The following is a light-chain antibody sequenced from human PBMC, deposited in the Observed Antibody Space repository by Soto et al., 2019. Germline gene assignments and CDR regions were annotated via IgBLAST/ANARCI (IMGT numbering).Light chain of an antibody. Sequence: DIVMTQSPLSLPVTPGEPASISCRSSQSLLHSDGCNYLDWYLQKPGQSPQLLIYLGSNRASGVPDRFSGSGSGTDFTLRISRVEAEDVGVYYCMQALQLRTFGQGTKVDIK. CDR2: LGS. V-gene: IGKV2-28*01. J-gene: IGKJ1*01. CDR1: QSLLHSDGCNY. CDR3: MQALQLRT.